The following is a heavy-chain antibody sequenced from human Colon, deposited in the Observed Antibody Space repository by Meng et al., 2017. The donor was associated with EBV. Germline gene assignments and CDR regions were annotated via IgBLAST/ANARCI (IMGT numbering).Heavy chain of an antibody. V-gene: IGHV4-30-4*01. CDR1: GESISSGDYF. J-gene: IGHJ4*02. D-gene: IGHD2-2*01. CDR3: ARGELLWDY. CDR2: MDYRGST. Sequence: QAQLQESGRGLVKPSHTLSLTCTVSGESISSGDYFWSWIRQPPGKGLEWIGYMDYRGSTFYSPSLKSRVTISVDTSKNQFSLKLSSVTAADTAVYFCARGELLWDYWGQGTLVTVSS.